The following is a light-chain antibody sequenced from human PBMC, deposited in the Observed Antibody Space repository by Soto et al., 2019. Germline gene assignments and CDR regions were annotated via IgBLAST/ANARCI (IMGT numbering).Light chain of an antibody. CDR2: AAS. CDR1: QSIRSY. V-gene: IGKV1-39*01. CDR3: QQTSSTPT. Sequence: DIQLTQSPSSLSASVGDRVTITCRASQSIRSYLNWYQQKPGKAPKLLIYAASSLQTGVSSRFSGSGSGTDFTLTISNLQPEDFATYYCQQTSSTPTFDGGTKVDIK. J-gene: IGKJ4*01.